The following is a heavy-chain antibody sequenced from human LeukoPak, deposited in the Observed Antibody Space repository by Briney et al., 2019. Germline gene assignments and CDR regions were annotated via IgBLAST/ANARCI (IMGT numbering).Heavy chain of an antibody. D-gene: IGHD1-1*01. J-gene: IGHJ4*02. CDR3: ARDAWALDY. CDR1: GGSISSGGYD. Sequence: SETLSLPCTVSGGSISSGGYDWSWIRQHPGKGLEWIGYIYYSGSTYYNPSLKSRVTISVDTPKNQFSLKLSSVTAADTAVYYCARDAWALDYWGQGTLVTVSS. V-gene: IGHV4-31*03. CDR2: IYYSGST.